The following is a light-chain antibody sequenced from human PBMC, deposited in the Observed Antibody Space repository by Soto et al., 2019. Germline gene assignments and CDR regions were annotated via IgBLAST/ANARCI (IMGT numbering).Light chain of an antibody. CDR2: DNN. V-gene: IGLV1-51*01. CDR3: GTWDSSLSAAL. J-gene: IGLJ2*01. Sequence: QSVLTQPPSVSAAPGQRVTISCSGSSSNIGNNYVSWYQQLPGTAPKLLIFDNNRRPSGIPDRFSGSKSGTSATLGITGLQTGDEADYYCGTWDSSLSAALFGGETKLTVL. CDR1: SSNIGNNY.